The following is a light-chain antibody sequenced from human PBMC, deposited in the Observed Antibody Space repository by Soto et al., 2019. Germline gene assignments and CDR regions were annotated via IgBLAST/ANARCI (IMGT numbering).Light chain of an antibody. Sequence: QSALTQPPSASGSPGQSVTISCTGSSSDVGGFDWVSWYQPHPGKVPKLMIYDVTKRPSGVPDRFSGSKSGNTASLTVSGLQAEDEADYYCCSYAGRTAVFGTGTKLTVL. CDR1: SSDVGGFDW. J-gene: IGLJ1*01. V-gene: IGLV2-8*01. CDR3: CSYAGRTAV. CDR2: DVT.